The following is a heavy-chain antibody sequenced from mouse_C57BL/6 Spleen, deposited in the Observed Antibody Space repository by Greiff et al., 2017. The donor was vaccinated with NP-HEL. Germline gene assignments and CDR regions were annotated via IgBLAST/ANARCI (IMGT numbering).Heavy chain of an antibody. D-gene: IGHD2-4*01. V-gene: IGHV1-22*01. CDR2: INPNNGGT. CDR1: GYTFTDYN. J-gene: IGHJ4*01. Sequence: EVQLQPSGPELVKPGASVKMSCKASGYTFTDYNMHWVKPSHGKSLSWIGYINPNNGGTSYNQKFKGKATLTVNKSSSTAYMELRSLTSEDSAVYYCARGDDYDGVAMDYWGQGTSVTVSS. CDR3: ARGDDYDGVAMDY.